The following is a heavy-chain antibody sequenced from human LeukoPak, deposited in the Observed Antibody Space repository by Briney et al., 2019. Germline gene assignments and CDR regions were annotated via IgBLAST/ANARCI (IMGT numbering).Heavy chain of an antibody. CDR3: AKAFSYSSSSNFDY. D-gene: IGHD6-6*01. J-gene: IGHJ4*02. V-gene: IGHV3-23*01. CDR2: ISGSGGST. Sequence: PGGSLRLSCAAPGFTFSIYAMSWVRQAPGKGLEWVSAISGSGGSTYYADSVKGRFTISRDNSKNTLYLQMNSLRAEDTAVYYCAKAFSYSSSSNFDYWGQGTLVTVSS. CDR1: GFTFSIYA.